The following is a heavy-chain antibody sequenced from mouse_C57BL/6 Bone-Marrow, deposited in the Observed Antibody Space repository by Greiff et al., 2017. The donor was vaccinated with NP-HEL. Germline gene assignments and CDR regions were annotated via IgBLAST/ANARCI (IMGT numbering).Heavy chain of an antibody. CDR3: ARRKGYGYLAWFAY. V-gene: IGHV1-81*01. J-gene: IGHJ3*01. Sequence: QVQLKQSGAELARPGASVKLSCKASGYTFTSYGTSWVKQRTGQGLEWIGEIYPRSGNTYYNEKFKGKATLTADKSSSTAYMELRSLTSEDSAVYFCARRKGYGYLAWFAYWGQGTLVTVSA. D-gene: IGHD2-2*01. CDR1: GYTFTSYG. CDR2: IYPRSGNT.